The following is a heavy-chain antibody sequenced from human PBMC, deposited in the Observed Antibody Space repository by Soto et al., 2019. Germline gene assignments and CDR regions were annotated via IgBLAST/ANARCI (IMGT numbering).Heavy chain of an antibody. CDR3: ARDSVALYYYYYGMDV. D-gene: IGHD2-21*01. CDR2: IDWDDDT. CDR1: GFSLSTGGMC. Sequence: SGPTLVNPTQTLTLTCTFSGFSLSTGGMCVSWIRQPPGKALEWLARIDWDDDTYYSTSRKTKLTISKDTSKIQVVLTMTNMDPVDTATYYCARDSVALYYYYYGMDVWGQGTTVTVSS. J-gene: IGHJ6*02. V-gene: IGHV2-70*11.